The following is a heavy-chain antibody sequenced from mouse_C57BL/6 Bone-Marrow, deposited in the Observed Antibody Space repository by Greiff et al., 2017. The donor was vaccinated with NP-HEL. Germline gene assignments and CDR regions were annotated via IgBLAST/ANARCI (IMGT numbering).Heavy chain of an antibody. CDR2: IYPGDGDT. V-gene: IGHV1-80*01. Sequence: QVQLKESGAELVKPGASVKISCKASGYAFSSYWMNWVKQRPGKGLEWIGQIYPGDGDTNYNGKFKGKATLTADKSSSTAYMQLSSLTSEDSAVYFCARYNYGSSLWYFDVWGTGTTVTVSS. CDR3: ARYNYGSSLWYFDV. CDR1: GYAFSSYW. D-gene: IGHD1-1*01. J-gene: IGHJ1*03.